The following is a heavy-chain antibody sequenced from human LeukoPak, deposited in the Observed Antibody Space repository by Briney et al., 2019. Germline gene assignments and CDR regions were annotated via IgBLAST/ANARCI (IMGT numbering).Heavy chain of an antibody. CDR2: ILYDGSKK. D-gene: IGHD1-7*01. Sequence: GGSLRLSCAASGFTFSSYGMHWVRQAPGKGLEWVAVILYDGSKKYYADSVKGRFTISRDNSKKTLYLQMNSLRAEDTAVYYCAKASLELDEEYYYYYYMDVWGKGTTVTVSS. CDR3: AKASLELDEEYYYYYYMDV. J-gene: IGHJ6*03. V-gene: IGHV3-30*18. CDR1: GFTFSSYG.